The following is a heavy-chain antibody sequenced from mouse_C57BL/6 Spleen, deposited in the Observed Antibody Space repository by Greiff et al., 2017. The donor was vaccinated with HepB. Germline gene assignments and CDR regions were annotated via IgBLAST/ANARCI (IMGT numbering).Heavy chain of an antibody. J-gene: IGHJ1*03. Sequence: VKLMESGAELARPGASVKLSCKASGYTFTSYGISWVKQRTGQGLEWIGEIYPRSGNTYYNEKFKGKATLTADKSSSTAYMELRSLTSEDSAVYFCAREGLGYGSSYGYFDVWGTGTTVTVSS. D-gene: IGHD1-1*01. CDR1: GYTFTSYG. CDR2: IYPRSGNT. V-gene: IGHV1-81*01. CDR3: AREGLGYGSSYGYFDV.